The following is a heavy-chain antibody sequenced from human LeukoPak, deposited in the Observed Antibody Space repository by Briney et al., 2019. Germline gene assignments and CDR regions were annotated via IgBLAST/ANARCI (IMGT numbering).Heavy chain of an antibody. CDR1: GLTFSGSA. CDR3: TTQGYSYGSKFEY. V-gene: IGHV3-73*01. D-gene: IGHD5-18*01. Sequence: GRSLRLSCVVSGLTFSGSAMHWVRQASGKGLEWVGRIRSKANSYATGYTESVKGRFTISRDDSKNTAFLQMNSLKSEDTAVYYCTTQGYSYGSKFEYWGQGTLVTVSS. J-gene: IGHJ4*02. CDR2: IRSKANSYAT.